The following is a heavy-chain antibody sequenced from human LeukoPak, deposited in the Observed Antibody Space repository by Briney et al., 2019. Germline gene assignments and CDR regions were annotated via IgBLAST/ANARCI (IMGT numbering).Heavy chain of an antibody. D-gene: IGHD3-22*01. V-gene: IGHV4-59*01. CDR1: GGSISSYY. CDR2: IYYSGST. J-gene: IGHJ3*02. CDR3: ACLTTAEAFDI. Sequence: SETLSLTCTVSGGSISSYYWSWIRHRPGKGLEWIGYIYYSGSTNYNPSLKSRVTISVDTSKNQFSLKPSSVTAADTAVYFCACLTTAEAFDIWGQGTMTVSS.